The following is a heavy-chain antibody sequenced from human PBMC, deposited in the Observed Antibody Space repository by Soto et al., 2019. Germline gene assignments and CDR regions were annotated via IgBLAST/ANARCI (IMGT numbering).Heavy chain of an antibody. CDR1: GVTFSSYW. D-gene: IGHD2-2*01. CDR3: ARDPSIVLVPAATYYYYYYGMDV. V-gene: IGHV3-7*01. J-gene: IGHJ6*02. CDR2: IKQDGSEK. Sequence: PGGSLRLCCAACGVTFSSYWMSWVRQAPGKGLEWVANIKQDGSEKYYVDSVKGRFTISRDNAKNSLYLQMNSLRAEDTAVYYCARDPSIVLVPAATYYYYYYGMDVWGQGTTVTVSS.